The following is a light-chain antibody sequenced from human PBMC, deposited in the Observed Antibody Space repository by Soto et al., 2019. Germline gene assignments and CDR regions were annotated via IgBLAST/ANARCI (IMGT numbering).Light chain of an antibody. Sequence: QSVLTQPPSVSGAPGQRVTISCTGRSSNIGAGYDVHWYQQLPGTATKLLIYLNINRPSGVPDRFSGSNAGTSASLAITGLQAEDEADYYCQSYDSSLSGYVFGTGTKVTVL. J-gene: IGLJ1*01. CDR3: QSYDSSLSGYV. CDR2: LNI. V-gene: IGLV1-40*01. CDR1: SSNIGAGYD.